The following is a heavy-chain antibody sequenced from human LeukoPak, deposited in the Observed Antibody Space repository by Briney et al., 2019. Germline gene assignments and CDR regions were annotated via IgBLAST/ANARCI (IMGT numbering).Heavy chain of an antibody. D-gene: IGHD3-22*01. Sequence: SVKVSCKAYGGTFSSYAISWVRQAPGQGLEWMGRIIPILGIANYAQKFQGRVTITADKSTSTAYMELSSLRSEDTAVYYCAIGFYDSSGYFQGDAFDIWGQGTMVTVSS. V-gene: IGHV1-69*04. CDR1: GGTFSSYA. CDR2: IIPILGIA. CDR3: AIGFYDSSGYFQGDAFDI. J-gene: IGHJ3*02.